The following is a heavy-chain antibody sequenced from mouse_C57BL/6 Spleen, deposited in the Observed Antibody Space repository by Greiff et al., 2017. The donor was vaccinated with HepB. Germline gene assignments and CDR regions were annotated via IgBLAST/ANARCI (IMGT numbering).Heavy chain of an antibody. Sequence: VQLQQSGAELVRPGASVKLSCTASGFNIKDYYMHWVKQRPEQGLEWIGRIDPEDGDTEYAPKFQGKATMTADTSSNTAYLQLSSLTSEDTAVYYCTTNYGSSWYYFDYWGQGTTLTVSS. V-gene: IGHV14-1*01. CDR3: TTNYGSSWYYFDY. CDR1: GFNIKDYY. CDR2: IDPEDGDT. J-gene: IGHJ2*01. D-gene: IGHD1-1*01.